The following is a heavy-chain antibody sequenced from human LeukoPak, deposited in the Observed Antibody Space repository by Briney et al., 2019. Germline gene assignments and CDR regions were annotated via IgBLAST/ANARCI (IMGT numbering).Heavy chain of an antibody. J-gene: IGHJ4*02. Sequence: PGGSLRLSCAVSGFTVTSNYMSWVRQAPGEGLEWVSFIYSGDTTYYADSVKGRFTISRDNSKNTLYLQMNSLRAEDTAVYYCAGRGYGDYAPFDYWGQGTLVTVSS. D-gene: IGHD4-17*01. V-gene: IGHV3-66*04. CDR3: AGRGYGDYAPFDY. CDR2: IYSGDTT. CDR1: GFTVTSNY.